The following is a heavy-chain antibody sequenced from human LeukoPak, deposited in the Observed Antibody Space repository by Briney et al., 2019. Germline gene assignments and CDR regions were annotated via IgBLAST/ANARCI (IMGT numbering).Heavy chain of an antibody. V-gene: IGHV3-23*03. Sequence: GGSLRLSCAASGFTFSSHAMTWVRQAPGKGLEWLSIIYTGTNDCYTYYTESVKGRFTISRDNSKNTLYLQMNSLRVEDTAVYYCATRGAWGRGSLVTVSS. CDR3: ATRGA. CDR2: IYTGTNDCYT. CDR1: GFTFSSHA. J-gene: IGHJ5*02.